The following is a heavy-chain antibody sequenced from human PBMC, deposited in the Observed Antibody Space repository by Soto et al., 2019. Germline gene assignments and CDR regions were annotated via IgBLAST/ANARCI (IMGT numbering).Heavy chain of an antibody. D-gene: IGHD4-17*01. Sequence: PSETLSLTCTVSGDSISTSNYYWGWLRPPPGEGLEWIGHIFYSGGTYHNPTLKSTVTISVATSKSQFTLKLNSITAADTGVYFWARRGGGDSLLASWGQGMLVTVSS. CDR3: ARRGGGDSLLAS. CDR2: IFYSGGT. CDR1: GDSISTSNYY. J-gene: IGHJ4*02. V-gene: IGHV4-39*01.